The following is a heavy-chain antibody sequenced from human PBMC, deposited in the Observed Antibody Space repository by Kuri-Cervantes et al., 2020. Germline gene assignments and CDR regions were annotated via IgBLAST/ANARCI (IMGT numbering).Heavy chain of an antibody. D-gene: IGHD3-22*01. Sequence: SETLSLTCTVSGGSISSGDYYWSWIRQPPGKGLEWIGYIYYSGSTYYNPSLKSRVTISVDTSKNQFSLKLSSVTAADTAVYYRARRYYYDSSGYYWYFDLWGRGTLVTVSS. CDR3: ARRYYYDSSGYYWYFDL. J-gene: IGHJ2*01. V-gene: IGHV4-30-4*01. CDR2: IYYSGST. CDR1: GGSISSGDYY.